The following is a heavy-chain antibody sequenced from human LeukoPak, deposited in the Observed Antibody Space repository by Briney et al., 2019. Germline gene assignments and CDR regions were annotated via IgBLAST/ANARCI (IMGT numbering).Heavy chain of an antibody. Sequence: PGGSLRLSCAASGFTFTTYAMNWVRQAPGKGLEWVSLISDNGNNTYYADSVKGRFTISRDNSKNALHLQMNSLRAEDTAIYYCARSIYSSSSLDYWGQGTLVTVSS. CDR1: GFTFTTYA. V-gene: IGHV3-23*01. CDR3: ARSIYSSSSLDY. D-gene: IGHD6-6*01. CDR2: ISDNGNNT. J-gene: IGHJ4*02.